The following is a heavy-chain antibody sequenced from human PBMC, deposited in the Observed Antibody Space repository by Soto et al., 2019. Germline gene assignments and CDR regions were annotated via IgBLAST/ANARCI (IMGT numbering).Heavy chain of an antibody. V-gene: IGHV2-5*02. CDR3: AHRRRYYGVDV. CDR2: IYGDDDK. Sequence: SGPTLVNPTQTLTLTCTFSGFSLSTSEVGVGWIRQRPGKALEWLAIIYGDDDKHYSPSLKSRLTITKDTSKNQVVLTMTNMDPVDTAKFYCAHRRRYYGVDVWGQGX. J-gene: IGHJ6*02. CDR1: GFSLSTSEVG.